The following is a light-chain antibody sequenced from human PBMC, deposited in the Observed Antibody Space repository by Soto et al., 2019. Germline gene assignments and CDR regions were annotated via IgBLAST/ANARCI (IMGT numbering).Light chain of an antibody. J-gene: IGKJ1*01. CDR1: QTISNW. Sequence: DIQMTQSPSTLPASVGDRVTITCRASQTISNWLAWYQQKPGKVPKLLIYKASSLESGVPSRFSGGGSGTEFSLTISSLQPDDFATYYCQQYNLYCRFGQGTKVEIK. CDR3: QQYNLYCR. CDR2: KAS. V-gene: IGKV1-5*03.